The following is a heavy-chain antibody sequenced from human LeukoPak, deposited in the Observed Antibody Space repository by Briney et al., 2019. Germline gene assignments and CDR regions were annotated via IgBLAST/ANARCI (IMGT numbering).Heavy chain of an antibody. CDR2: IDPSDSYT. J-gene: IGHJ5*02. D-gene: IGHD3-16*01. CDR1: GYNFTSYW. CDR3: ARPPGGGVSYRSDP. V-gene: IGHV5-10-1*01. Sequence: GESLKISCKGSGYNFTSYWISWVRQMPGKGLEWMGRIDPSDSYTSYSPSFQGHVTISADRSINTAYLQWTSLKASDTAIYYCARPPGGGVSYRSDPWGKGTLVTVPS.